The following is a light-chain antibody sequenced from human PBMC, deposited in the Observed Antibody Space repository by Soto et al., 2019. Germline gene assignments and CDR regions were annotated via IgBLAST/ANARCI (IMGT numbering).Light chain of an antibody. CDR2: GSS. V-gene: IGKV3-20*01. Sequence: EVVLTQSPGTLPLSPGERATLSCRASQSVSNNYFAWYQQKPGQAPRLLIFGSSDRATGIPDRFSGSGSGTYFTLTISRLEPEDFAVYYCQQYGSSPPYTFGQGTKLEIK. CDR1: QSVSNNY. CDR3: QQYGSSPPYT. J-gene: IGKJ2*01.